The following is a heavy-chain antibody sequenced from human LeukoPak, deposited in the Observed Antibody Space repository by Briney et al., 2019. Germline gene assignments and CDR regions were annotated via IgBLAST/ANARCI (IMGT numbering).Heavy chain of an antibody. V-gene: IGHV1-18*04. CDR3: ARVGGRYYGDSQPVDY. J-gene: IGHJ4*02. D-gene: IGHD4-17*01. CDR1: GYTFTGYY. CDR2: ISAYNGDT. Sequence: ASVKVSCKASGYTFTGYYMHWVRQAPGQGLEWMGWISAYNGDTYYAQKLQGRVTMTTDTSTSTAYMELRSLRSDDTAVYYCARVGGRYYGDSQPVDYWGQGTLVTVSS.